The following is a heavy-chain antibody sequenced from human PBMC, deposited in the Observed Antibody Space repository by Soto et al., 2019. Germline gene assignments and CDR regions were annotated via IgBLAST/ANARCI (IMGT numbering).Heavy chain of an antibody. CDR1: GFIFSGYG. V-gene: IGHV3-30*18. J-gene: IGHJ6*02. D-gene: IGHD3-9*01. CDR2: ISYDGRRK. CDR3: AKDILRDQLDWGMDV. Sequence: QVQLVESGGGVVQPGGSLRLSCSGSGFIFSGYGMHWVRQPPGKGLEWVAVISYDGRRKYYEDSVKGRFNVSRDNSQNTVYLEMNSLRVEDSAIYYCAKDILRDQLDWGMDVWGQGTTVTVSS.